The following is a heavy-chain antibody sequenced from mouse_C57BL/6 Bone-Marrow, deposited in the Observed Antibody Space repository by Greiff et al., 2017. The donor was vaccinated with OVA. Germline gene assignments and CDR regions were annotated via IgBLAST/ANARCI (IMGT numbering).Heavy chain of an antibody. J-gene: IGHJ3*01. CDR1: GYTFTSYW. CDR2: IYPGSGGT. Sequence: VQLQQSGAELVKPGASVKMSCKASGYTFTSYWITWVKQRPGQGLEWIGDIYPGSGGTNYNEKLKRKATLTVDTSSITPYRQLSSLTSYDSAVYYCASLLRRFAYWGQGTLVTVSA. D-gene: IGHD1-1*01. CDR3: ASLLRRFAY. V-gene: IGHV1-55*01.